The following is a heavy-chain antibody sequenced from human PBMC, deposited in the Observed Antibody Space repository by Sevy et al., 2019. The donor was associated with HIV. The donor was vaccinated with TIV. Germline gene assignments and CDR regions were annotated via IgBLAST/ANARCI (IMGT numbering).Heavy chain of an antibody. J-gene: IGHJ3*02. V-gene: IGHV3-20*01. CDR1: GFTFDDYA. CDR2: INWKTDNV. D-gene: IGHD3-22*01. Sequence: GGSLRLSCAASGFTFDDYAMSWVRQAPGKGLEWVSAINWKTDNVGYADSVKGRFTISRDNAKRSLYLQMNSLRPEDTALYHCAWNTYYLDSTGFGAFDIWGQGIMVTVSS. CDR3: AWNTYYLDSTGFGAFDI.